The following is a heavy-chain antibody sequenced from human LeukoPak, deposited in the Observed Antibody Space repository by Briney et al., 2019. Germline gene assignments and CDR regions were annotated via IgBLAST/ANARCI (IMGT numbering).Heavy chain of an antibody. D-gene: IGHD6-6*01. V-gene: IGHV3-23*01. J-gene: IGHJ4*02. CDR2: LSGSGGST. CDR3: AKDRAYSSSSPFDY. CDR1: GFTFSIYA. Sequence: PGGSLRLSCAASGFTFSIYAMTWVRQAPGKGLEWVSALSGSGGSTYYADSVKGRFTISRDNSKNTLYLQMNSLRAEDTAVYYCAKDRAYSSSSPFDYWGQGTLVTVSS.